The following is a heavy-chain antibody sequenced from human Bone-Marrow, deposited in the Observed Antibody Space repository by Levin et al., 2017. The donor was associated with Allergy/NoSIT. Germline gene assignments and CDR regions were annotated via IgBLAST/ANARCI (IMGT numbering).Heavy chain of an antibody. V-gene: IGHV4-34*01. D-gene: IGHD3-10*01. CDR1: GESFSGPF. J-gene: IGHJ4*02. CDR2: INDSGSV. Sequence: SQTLSLTCAVEGESFSGPFWTWIRQTPGRVLEWIGEINDSGSVNYNPSLKSRVTMSVDRIKRRIFLTLTGVTAADTAVYYCGREAHFYGAGPVDYWARGTLVTVSS. CDR3: GREAHFYGAGPVDY.